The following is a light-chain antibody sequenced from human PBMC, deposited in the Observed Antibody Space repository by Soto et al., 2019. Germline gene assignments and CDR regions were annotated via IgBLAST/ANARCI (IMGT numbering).Light chain of an antibody. J-gene: IGLJ2*01. CDR1: SSNIGSNT. V-gene: IGLV1-44*01. Sequence: QSVLTQPPSASGTPGQRVAISCSGSSSNIGSNTVSWYQQLPGTAPKLLIYSNNQRPSGVPDRFSGSKSGTSASLAISGLQSEDEADYYCAAWDDSLNALVFGGGTKATVL. CDR2: SNN. CDR3: AAWDDSLNALV.